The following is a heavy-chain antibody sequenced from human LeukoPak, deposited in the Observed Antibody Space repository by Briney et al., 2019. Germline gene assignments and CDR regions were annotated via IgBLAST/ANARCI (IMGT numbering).Heavy chain of an antibody. V-gene: IGHV3-13*01. CDR2: IGTAGDT. CDR3: ARVSRTAGWLQSYDY. J-gene: IGHJ4*02. D-gene: IGHD5-24*01. Sequence: GGSLRLSCAASGFTFSSYDMHWVRQATGKGLEWVSAIGTAGDTYYPGSVKGRFTISRENAKNSLYLQMNSLRAGDTAVYYCARVSRTAGWLQSYDYWGQGTPVTVSS. CDR1: GFTFSSYD.